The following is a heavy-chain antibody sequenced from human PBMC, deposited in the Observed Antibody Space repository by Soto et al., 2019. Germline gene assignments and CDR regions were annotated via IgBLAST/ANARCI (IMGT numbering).Heavy chain of an antibody. V-gene: IGHV3-23*04. CDR3: VTRPSALLTFDS. CDR2: IRDSGGTS. CDR1: GFIFSNYV. Sequence: EVQLVDSGGGLVQPGGSLRLSCAASGFIFSNYVMSWVRQAPGKGLEWVSSIRDSGGTSYYADSVKGRFTISRDNSKNTLYLQLHSLRPEATAIWSWVTRPSALLTFDSWRQAPLVTVSS. J-gene: IGHJ5*01.